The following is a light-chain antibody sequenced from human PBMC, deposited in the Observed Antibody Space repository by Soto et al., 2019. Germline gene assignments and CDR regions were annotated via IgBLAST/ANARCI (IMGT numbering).Light chain of an antibody. Sequence: EIVLAQSRATLSLSRGERATLSCRASQSIGSNLAWYQQKPGQAPKLLIYGASSRASGIPARFSGRGSGTDFTLTISCLQPEDFATYYCQQGGNWPLTFGQGTRLEIK. CDR1: QSIGSN. V-gene: IGKV3-11*01. J-gene: IGKJ5*01. CDR2: GAS. CDR3: QQGGNWPLT.